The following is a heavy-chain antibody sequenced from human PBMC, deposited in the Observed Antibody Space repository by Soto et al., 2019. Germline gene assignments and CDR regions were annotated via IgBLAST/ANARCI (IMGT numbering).Heavy chain of an antibody. Sequence: QVQLQQSGPGLVKPSQTLSLTCVISGDSVSSNDATSDWIRQSPSRGLEWLGRTYYRSKWYNDYAVSVKSRITINPDTSKNQISLQLNSVTPEDTAVYYCVRLIGNSWLDYWGQGTLVTVSS. CDR3: VRLIGNSWLDY. J-gene: IGHJ4*02. V-gene: IGHV6-1*01. D-gene: IGHD6-13*01. CDR2: TYYRSKWYN. CDR1: GDSVSSNDAT.